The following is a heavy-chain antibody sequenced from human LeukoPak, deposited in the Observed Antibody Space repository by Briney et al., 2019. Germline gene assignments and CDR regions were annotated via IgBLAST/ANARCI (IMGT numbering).Heavy chain of an antibody. J-gene: IGHJ6*03. CDR1: GFTFSSYS. V-gene: IGHV3-48*04. CDR3: ARVPSGQYYYYYMDV. Sequence: GGSLRLSCAASGFTFSSYSMNWVRQAPGKGLEWVSYISSSSSTIYYADSVKGRFTISRDNAKNSLYLQMNSLRAEDTAVYYCARVPSGQYYYYYMDVWGKGTTVTVSS. CDR2: ISSSSSTI.